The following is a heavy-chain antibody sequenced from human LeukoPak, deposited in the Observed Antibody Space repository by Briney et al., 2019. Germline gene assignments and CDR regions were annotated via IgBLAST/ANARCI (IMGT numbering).Heavy chain of an antibody. CDR1: GFTFSVAA. Sequence: GGSLRLSCAASGFTFSVAAMTWVRQAPGKGLEWVSLIGASGESTYYADSVKGRFTISRDNSKNTLSLQMNSLRAEDTAVYYCARANVPYGDYGRGGLDYWGQGTLVTVSS. CDR3: ARANVPYGDYGRGGLDY. CDR2: IGASGEST. J-gene: IGHJ4*02. D-gene: IGHD4-17*01. V-gene: IGHV3-23*01.